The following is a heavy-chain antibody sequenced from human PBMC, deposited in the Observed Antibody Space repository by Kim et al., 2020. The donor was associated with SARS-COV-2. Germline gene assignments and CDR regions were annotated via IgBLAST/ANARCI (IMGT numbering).Heavy chain of an antibody. Sequence: YYADSVKGRFTISRDNPKNTLYLQMNSLRAEDTAVYYCAKAPSYYDFLDVWGQGTTVTVSS. J-gene: IGHJ6*02. V-gene: IGHV3-23*01. D-gene: IGHD3-3*01. CDR3: AKAPSYYDFLDV.